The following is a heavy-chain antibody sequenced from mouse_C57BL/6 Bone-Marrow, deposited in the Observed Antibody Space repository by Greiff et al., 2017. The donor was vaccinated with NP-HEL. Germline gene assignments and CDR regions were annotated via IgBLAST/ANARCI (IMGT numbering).Heavy chain of an antibody. V-gene: IGHV1-54*01. Sequence: VQLQQSGAELVRPGTSVKVSCKASGYAFTNYLIEWVKQRPGQGLEWIGVINPGSGGTNYNEKFKGKATLTADKSSSTAYMQLSSLTSEDSAVYFCARFYYGSTTYWGQGTLVTVSA. CDR1: GYAFTNYL. CDR3: ARFYYGSTTY. D-gene: IGHD1-1*01. CDR2: INPGSGGT. J-gene: IGHJ3*01.